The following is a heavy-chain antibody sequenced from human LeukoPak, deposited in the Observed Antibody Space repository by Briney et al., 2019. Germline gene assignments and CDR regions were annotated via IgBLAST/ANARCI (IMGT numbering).Heavy chain of an antibody. CDR1: GFTFSSYA. J-gene: IGHJ4*02. V-gene: IGHV3-23*01. Sequence: GGSLRLSCAASGFTFSSYAMSWVRQAPGKGLEWVSAISDSGGSTYYADSVKGRFAISRDNSKNTLYLQMNSLRAEDTAVYYCAKVDYYDSSGYYWGQGTLVTVSS. CDR3: AKVDYYDSSGYY. D-gene: IGHD3-22*01. CDR2: ISDSGGST.